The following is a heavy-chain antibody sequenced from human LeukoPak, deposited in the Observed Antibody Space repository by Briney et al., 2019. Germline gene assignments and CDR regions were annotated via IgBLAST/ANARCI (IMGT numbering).Heavy chain of an antibody. CDR1: GGTFSSYA. CDR3: ARHHCSSTSCPKKY. V-gene: IGHV1-69*01. Sequence: ASVTVSCKASGGTFSSYAISWVRQAPGQGLEWMGGIIPIFGTANYAQKFQGRVTITADESTSTAYMELSSLRSEDTAVYYCARHHCSSTSCPKKYWGQGNLVTVSS. CDR2: IIPIFGTA. D-gene: IGHD2-2*01. J-gene: IGHJ4*02.